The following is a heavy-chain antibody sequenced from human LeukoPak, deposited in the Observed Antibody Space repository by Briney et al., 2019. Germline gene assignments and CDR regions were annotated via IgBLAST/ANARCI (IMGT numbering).Heavy chain of an antibody. Sequence: SETLSLTCTVSGGSISSSSYYWGWIRQPPGKGLEWIGSIYYSGNTYYNPSLKSRVTISVDTSKNQFSLKLSSVTAADTAVYYCARDALSPGIAAAGPWPGWFDPWGQGTLVTVSS. J-gene: IGHJ5*02. CDR2: IYYSGNT. V-gene: IGHV4-39*07. CDR1: GGSISSSSYY. CDR3: ARDALSPGIAAAGPWPGWFDP. D-gene: IGHD6-13*01.